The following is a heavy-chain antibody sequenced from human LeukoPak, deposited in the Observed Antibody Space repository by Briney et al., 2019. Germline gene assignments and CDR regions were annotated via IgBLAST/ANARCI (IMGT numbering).Heavy chain of an antibody. J-gene: IGHJ4*02. CDR1: GFTFSSYG. CDR2: IWYDGSNK. V-gene: IGHV3-33*01. D-gene: IGHD6-19*01. Sequence: GRSLRLSCAASGFTFSSYGMHWVRQAPGKGLEWVAVIWYDGSNKYYADSVKGRFTISRDNSKNTLYLQMNSLRVEDTAVYYCARGRVAGLLDYWGQGTLVTVSS. CDR3: ARGRVAGLLDY.